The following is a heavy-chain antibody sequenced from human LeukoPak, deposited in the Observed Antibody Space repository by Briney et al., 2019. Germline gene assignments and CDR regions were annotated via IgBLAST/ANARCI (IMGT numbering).Heavy chain of an antibody. CDR1: GFTFSSYA. CDR3: AKDRSSGWYDAFDI. D-gene: IGHD6-19*01. Sequence: PGGTLRLSCAASGFTFSSYAMSWVRQAPGKGLEWVSTISGSGDSTYYADSVKGRFTVSRDNSKNTLDLQMNSLRAEDTAVYYCAKDRSSGWYDAFDIWGQGTMVTVSS. V-gene: IGHV3-23*01. CDR2: ISGSGDST. J-gene: IGHJ3*02.